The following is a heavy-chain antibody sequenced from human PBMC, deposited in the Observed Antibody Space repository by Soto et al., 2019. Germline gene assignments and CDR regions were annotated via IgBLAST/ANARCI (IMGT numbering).Heavy chain of an antibody. Sequence: QVQLVQSGAEVKKPGASVKVSCKASGDNFINYYMHWVRQAPGQGLEWMGIINPSGGSTSSAQKFQGRVTMTRDTPTSTVYMEVSSLRSEDTAVYYCARASPGVLGFQHWGQGTLVTVSS. V-gene: IGHV1-46*01. D-gene: IGHD3-10*01. CDR2: INPSGGST. J-gene: IGHJ1*01. CDR3: ARASPGVLGFQH. CDR1: GDNFINYY.